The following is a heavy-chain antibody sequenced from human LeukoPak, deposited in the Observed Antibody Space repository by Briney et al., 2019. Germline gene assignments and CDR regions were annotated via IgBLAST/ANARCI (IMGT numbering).Heavy chain of an antibody. CDR3: ARGALLWFGEFYYFDY. D-gene: IGHD3-10*01. J-gene: IGHJ4*02. V-gene: IGHV3-48*03. CDR1: GFTFSSYE. CDR2: ISSSGSTI. Sequence: PGGSLRLSCAASGFTFSSYEMNWVRQAPGKGLEWVSYISSSGSTIYYADSVKGRFTISRDNAKNSLYLQMNSLRAEDTAVYYCARGALLWFGEFYYFDYWGQGTLVTVSS.